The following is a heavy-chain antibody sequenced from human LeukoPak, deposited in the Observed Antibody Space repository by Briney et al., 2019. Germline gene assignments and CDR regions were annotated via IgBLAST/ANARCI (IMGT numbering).Heavy chain of an antibody. J-gene: IGHJ4*02. CDR1: GVTFYDYA. V-gene: IGHV3-9*01. Sequence: GGSLRLSCAASGVTFYDYAMHWVRQAPGKGLEWVSGISLNILIIGYPDSVKSRFPISRDNAKNSLYLQMNSLRAEDTALYYCAKDFYYDSSGYFDYWGQGTLVTVSS. D-gene: IGHD3-22*01. CDR3: AKDFYYDSSGYFDY. CDR2: ISLNILII.